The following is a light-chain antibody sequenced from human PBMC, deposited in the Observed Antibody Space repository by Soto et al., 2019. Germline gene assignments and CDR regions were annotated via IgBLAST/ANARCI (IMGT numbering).Light chain of an antibody. V-gene: IGKV3-20*01. J-gene: IGKJ1*01. CDR3: QHYGSSRT. CDR2: GTS. Sequence: EIVLTQSPGTLSLSPGERATLSCRASQSVSSSYLGWYQQKPGQAPRLLIWGTSNRAGGIPDRFSGSGSGTEFPLTISRLAPEDFAVYYCQHYGSSRTFGQGTKVEIK. CDR1: QSVSSSY.